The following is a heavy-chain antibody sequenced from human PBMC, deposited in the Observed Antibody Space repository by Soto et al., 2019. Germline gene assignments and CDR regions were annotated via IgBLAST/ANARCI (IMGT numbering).Heavy chain of an antibody. CDR2: IYYSGST. J-gene: IGHJ4*02. CDR3: ARDQGSCGDYFLDY. V-gene: IGHV4-61*01. D-gene: IGHD4-17*01. Sequence: SETLSLTCTVSGGSVSSGSYYWSWIRQPPGKGLEWIGYIYYSGSTNYNPSLKSRVTISVDTSKNQFSLKLSSVTAADTAVYYCARDQGSCGDYFLDYWGQGTLVTVSS. CDR1: GGSVSSGSYY.